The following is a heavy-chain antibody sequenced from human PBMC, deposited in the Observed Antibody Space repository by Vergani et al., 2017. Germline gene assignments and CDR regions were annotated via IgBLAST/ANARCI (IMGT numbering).Heavy chain of an antibody. D-gene: IGHD3-3*01. J-gene: IGHJ5*02. V-gene: IGHV4-4*07. CDR3: ARIDFWSGYYPNWFDP. CDR1: GGSISNYY. Sequence: QVQLQESGPGLVKPSETLSLTCTVSGGSISNYYWSWIRQPAGKGLEWIGRIYNSGSTNYNPSLKSRVSMSVDTSKNQFSLKLSSVTAADTAVYYCARIDFWSGYYPNWFDPWGQGTLVTVSS. CDR2: IYNSGST.